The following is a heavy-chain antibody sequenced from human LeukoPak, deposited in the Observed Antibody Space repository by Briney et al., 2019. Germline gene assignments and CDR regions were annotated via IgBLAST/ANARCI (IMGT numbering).Heavy chain of an antibody. CDR3: ARLVTYIAAAGTHTFHRDY. CDR1: GGSISSGSYY. V-gene: IGHV4-61*02. CDR2: IYTSGST. D-gene: IGHD6-13*01. Sequence: SETLSLTCTVSGGSISSGSYYWSWIRQPAGKGLEWIGRIYTSGSTNYNPSLKSRVTISVDTSKNQFSLKLSSVTAADTAVYYCARLVTYIAAAGTHTFHRDYWGQGTLVTVSS. J-gene: IGHJ4*02.